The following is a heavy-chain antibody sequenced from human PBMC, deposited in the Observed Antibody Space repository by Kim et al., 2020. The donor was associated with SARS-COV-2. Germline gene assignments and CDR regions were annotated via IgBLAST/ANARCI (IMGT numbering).Heavy chain of an antibody. J-gene: IGHJ4*02. CDR3: ARHPQSSRFGGDY. D-gene: IGHD3-10*01. V-gene: IGHV5-10-1*01. Sequence: YSPSFQGHVTISADKSISTAYLQWSSLKASDTAMYYCARHPQSSRFGGDYWGQGTLVTVSS.